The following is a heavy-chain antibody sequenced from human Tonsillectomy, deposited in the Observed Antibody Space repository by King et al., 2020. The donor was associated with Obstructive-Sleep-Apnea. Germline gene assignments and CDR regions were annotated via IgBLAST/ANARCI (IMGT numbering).Heavy chain of an antibody. D-gene: IGHD3-9*01. CDR3: ARGPAFLTGLSSCAFDI. CDR2: INHSGTT. J-gene: IGHJ3*02. Sequence: VQLQQWGAGLLKPSETLSLTCAVYGGSFSGYYCSWIRQPPGKGLEWNGEINHSGTTNYNPSLKSRVTISVDTSKNQFSLKLSSVTAADTAVYYCARGPAFLTGLSSCAFDIWGQGTMVTVSS. V-gene: IGHV4-34*01. CDR1: GGSFSGYY.